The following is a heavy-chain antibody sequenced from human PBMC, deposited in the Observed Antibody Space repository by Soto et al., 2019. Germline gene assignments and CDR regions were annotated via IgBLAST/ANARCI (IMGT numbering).Heavy chain of an antibody. CDR2: IYYSGST. J-gene: IGHJ6*02. D-gene: IGHD2-15*01. CDR1: GGSISSGGYY. CDR3: AREVRLMVAAPYYYYGMDV. Sequence: QVQLQESGPGLVKPSQTLSLTCTVSGGSISSGGYYWSWIRQHPGKGLEWIGYIYYSGSTYYNPSLKSRVTISVDTSKNQFSLKLSSVTAADTAVYYCAREVRLMVAAPYYYYGMDVWGQGTTVTVSS. V-gene: IGHV4-31*03.